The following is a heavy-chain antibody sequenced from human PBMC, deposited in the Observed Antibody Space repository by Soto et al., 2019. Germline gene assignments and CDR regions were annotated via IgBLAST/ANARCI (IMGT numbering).Heavy chain of an antibody. CDR1: GGTFSSYA. CDR2: IIPIFGTA. V-gene: IGHV1-69*12. J-gene: IGHJ4*02. CDR3: AAWDCSGGRCPHAPPCYFDC. Sequence: QVQLVQSGAEVKKPGSSVKVSCKASGGTFSSYAISWVRQAPGQGLEWMGGIIPIFGTANYAQKFQGRVTLTADESTGTAYMEVSSLRSEDTAVYYCAAWDCSGGRCPHAPPCYFDCWGQGTLVTVSS. D-gene: IGHD2-15*01.